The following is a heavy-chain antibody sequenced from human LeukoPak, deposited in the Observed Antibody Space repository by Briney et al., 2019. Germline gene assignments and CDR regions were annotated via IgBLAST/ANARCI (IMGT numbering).Heavy chain of an antibody. CDR1: GGSISSGSYY. Sequence: SETLSLTCTVSGGSISSGSYYWSWIRQPAGKGLEWIGRIYTSGSTNYNPSLKSRVTISVDTSKNQFSLKLSSVTAADTAVYYCVVVPAADLTKDAFDIWGQGTMVTVSS. D-gene: IGHD2-2*01. CDR3: VVVPAADLTKDAFDI. CDR2: IYTSGST. J-gene: IGHJ3*02. V-gene: IGHV4-61*02.